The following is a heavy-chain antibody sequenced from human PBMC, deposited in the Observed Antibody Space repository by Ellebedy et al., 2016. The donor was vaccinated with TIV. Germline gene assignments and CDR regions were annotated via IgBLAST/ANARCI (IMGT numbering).Heavy chain of an antibody. CDR1: GFTFSDHL. CDR2: TRNKLSGYTI. Sequence: GESLKISCAASGFTFSDHLMDWVRQAPGKGLEWVARTRNKLSGYTIEYAASVKGRFTISRDDSKSSMYLQMNKLKIEDTAVYYCAGCRPGNIFENWGQGTLVTVSS. D-gene: IGHD2-15*01. J-gene: IGHJ4*02. CDR3: AGCRPGNIFEN. V-gene: IGHV3-72*01.